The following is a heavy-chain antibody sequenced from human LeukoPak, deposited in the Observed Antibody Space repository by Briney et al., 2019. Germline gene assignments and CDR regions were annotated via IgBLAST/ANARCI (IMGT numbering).Heavy chain of an antibody. V-gene: IGHV4-34*01. Sequence: SETLSLTCAVYGGSFSGYYWSWIRQPPGKGLGWIGEINHSGSTNYNPSLKSRVTISVDTSKNQFSLKLSSVTAADTAVYYCARRAYYDSSGYYYGYVSYFQHWGQGTLVTVSS. CDR1: GGSFSGYY. CDR2: INHSGST. D-gene: IGHD3-22*01. J-gene: IGHJ1*01. CDR3: ARRAYYDSSGYYYGYVSYFQH.